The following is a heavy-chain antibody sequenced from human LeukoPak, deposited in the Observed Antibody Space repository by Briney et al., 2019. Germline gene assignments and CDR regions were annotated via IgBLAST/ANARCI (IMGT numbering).Heavy chain of an antibody. J-gene: IGHJ5*02. CDR2: IIPIFGRT. Sequence: SVKVSCKASGGTFSSYANSWVRHAPAQGRECMGRIIPIFGRTNYAQKFQGRVTITTDESTSTAYMEMSSLRSEDTAVYYCASEIITMVRGAHLAPTVSVWFDPWGQGTLVSVSS. CDR1: GGTFSSYA. D-gene: IGHD3-10*01. V-gene: IGHV1-69*05. CDR3: ASEIITMVRGAHLAPTVSVWFDP.